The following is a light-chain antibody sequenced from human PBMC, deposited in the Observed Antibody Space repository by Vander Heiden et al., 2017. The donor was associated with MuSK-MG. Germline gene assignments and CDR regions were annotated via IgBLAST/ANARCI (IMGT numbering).Light chain of an antibody. J-gene: IGKJ1*01. CDR2: WTS. CDR3: QQYYSTPWT. Sequence: DIVMIQSPDSLAVSLGERATINCKSSQSILYTPNNKNYLAWYQQRPGQPPKLLISWTSTRESGVTDRFSGSGSGTDFTLTISSLQAEDVAVYYCQQYYSTPWTFGQGTKVEI. V-gene: IGKV4-1*01. CDR1: QSILYTPNNKNY.